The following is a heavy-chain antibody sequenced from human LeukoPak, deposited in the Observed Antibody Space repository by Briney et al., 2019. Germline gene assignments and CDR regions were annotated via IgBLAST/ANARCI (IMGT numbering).Heavy chain of an antibody. Sequence: PSETLSLTCAVYGGSFSGYYWSWIRQPPGKGLEWIGEINHSGSTNYNPSLKSRVTISVDTSKNQFSLKLSSVTAGDTAVYYCASYLEWLSDAFDIWGQGTMVTVSS. CDR1: GGSFSGYY. CDR2: INHSGST. CDR3: ASYLEWLSDAFDI. J-gene: IGHJ3*02. V-gene: IGHV4-34*01. D-gene: IGHD3-3*01.